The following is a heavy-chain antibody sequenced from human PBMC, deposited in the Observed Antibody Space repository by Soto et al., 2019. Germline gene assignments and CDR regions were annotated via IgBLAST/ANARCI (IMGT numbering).Heavy chain of an antibody. V-gene: IGHV1-18*01. J-gene: IGHJ5*02. CDR3: AHIAFDWPYGIGFDP. D-gene: IGHD3-9*01. CDR1: GYTFTSYG. CDR2: ISAYNGNT. Sequence: ASVKVSCKASGYTFTSYGISWVRQAPGQGLEWMGWISAYNGNTNYAQKLQGRVTMTTDTSTSTAYMELRSLRSDDTATYYCAHIAFDWPYGIGFDPWGQGTLVTVSS.